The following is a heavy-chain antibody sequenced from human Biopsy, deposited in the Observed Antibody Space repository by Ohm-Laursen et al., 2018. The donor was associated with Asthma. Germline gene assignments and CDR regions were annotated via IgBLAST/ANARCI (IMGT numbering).Heavy chain of an antibody. CDR2: IYYSGST. J-gene: IGHJ4*02. D-gene: IGHD3-22*01. CDR3: ARVQDYYDSRGYYRSFDY. CDR1: YGSISTYY. V-gene: IGHV4-59*01. Sequence: SQTLSLTCTVSYGSISTYYWSWIRQPPGKGLEWIGYIYYSGSTNYNPSLKSRVTISVDTSKNQFSLRLISVTAADTAVYYCARVQDYYDSRGYYRSFDYWGQGTLVTVSS.